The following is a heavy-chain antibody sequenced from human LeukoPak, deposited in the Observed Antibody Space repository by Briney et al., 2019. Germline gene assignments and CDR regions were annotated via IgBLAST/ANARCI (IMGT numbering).Heavy chain of an antibody. J-gene: IGHJ3*02. CDR3: ARQASPSGTYLLCAFDI. D-gene: IGHD1-26*01. CDR2: VYYGGNT. V-gene: IGHV4-39*01. CDR1: GGSITSSNYY. Sequence: SETLSLTCTVSGGSITSSNYYWAWIRQPPGKGLEWIGSVYYGGNTYYDPSLRSRLTISVDTSKIQFSLRLTSVTAADTAVYYCARQASPSGTYLLCAFDIWGQGTMVTVSA.